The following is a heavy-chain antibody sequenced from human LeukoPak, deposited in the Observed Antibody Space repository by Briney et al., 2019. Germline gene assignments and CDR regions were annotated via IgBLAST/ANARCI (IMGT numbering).Heavy chain of an antibody. CDR1: GGTFSSYA. J-gene: IGHJ3*02. CDR2: IIPIFGTA. CDR3: ARASLGYCSSTSCYRGVFAAFDI. V-gene: IGHV1-69*13. D-gene: IGHD2-2*01. Sequence: SVNVSCKASGGTFSSYAISWVRQAPGQGLEWMGGIIPIFGTANYAQKFQGRVTITADESTSTAYMELSSLRSEDTAVYYCARASLGYCSSTSCYRGVFAAFDIWGQGTMVTVSS.